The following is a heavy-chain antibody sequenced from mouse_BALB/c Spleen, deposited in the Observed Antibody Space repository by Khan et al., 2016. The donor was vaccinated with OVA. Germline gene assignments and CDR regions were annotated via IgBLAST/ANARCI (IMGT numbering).Heavy chain of an antibody. CDR2: IWSDGST. D-gene: IGHD2-10*01. Sequence: QVQLKESGPGLVAPSQSLSITCTISGFSLTNYGVHWVRQPPGKGLEWLVVIWSDGSTTYNSTLKSRLSIITDNSTSQAFLMMISLQTDDTAMYYCARQPYYHYYVMDDWGQGTSVTVSS. CDR3: ARQPYYHYYVMDD. V-gene: IGHV2-6-1*01. CDR1: GFSLTNYG. J-gene: IGHJ4*01.